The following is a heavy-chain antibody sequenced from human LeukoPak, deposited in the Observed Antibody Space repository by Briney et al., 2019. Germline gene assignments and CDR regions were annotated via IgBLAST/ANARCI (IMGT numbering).Heavy chain of an antibody. Sequence: PGGSLRLSCLASGFTFSTYAMDWFRQAPGKGLEWVAVIVGDGGGIHYADSVKGRFTISRDNSKNTVYLQMDSLRAEDTATYYCAKTTTGYSSGRYPAWPIDYWGQGTLVTVSS. CDR1: GFTFSTYA. CDR2: IVGDGGGI. CDR3: AKTTTGYSSGRYPAWPIDY. V-gene: IGHV3-23*01. J-gene: IGHJ4*02. D-gene: IGHD2-15*01.